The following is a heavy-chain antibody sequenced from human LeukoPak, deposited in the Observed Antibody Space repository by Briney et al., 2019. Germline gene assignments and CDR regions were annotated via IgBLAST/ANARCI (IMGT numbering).Heavy chain of an antibody. D-gene: IGHD1-14*01. V-gene: IGHV4-31*03. Sequence: SQTLSLTCTVSGGSISSGGYYWSWIRQHPGRGLEWIGYIYYSGSTYYNPSLKSRVTISVDTSKNQFSLKLSSVTAADTAVYYCASAESSLDAFDIWGQGTMVTVSS. CDR1: GGSISSGGYY. CDR3: ASAESSLDAFDI. CDR2: IYYSGST. J-gene: IGHJ3*02.